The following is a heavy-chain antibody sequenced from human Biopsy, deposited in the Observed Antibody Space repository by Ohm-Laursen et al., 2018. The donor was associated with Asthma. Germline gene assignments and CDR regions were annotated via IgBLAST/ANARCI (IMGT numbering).Heavy chain of an antibody. CDR3: ARTYYDFLAGQVKDVFGV. Sequence: SVKVSCKASGYIFISFAIHWVRQAPGQRLEWMGWVNTGNGDTKYSQKFQGRVTITRDTSASTAYMELRSLRSEDTATYYCARTYYDFLAGQVKDVFGVWGQGTMVTVSS. CDR2: VNTGNGDT. CDR1: GYIFISFA. V-gene: IGHV1-3*04. D-gene: IGHD3-9*01. J-gene: IGHJ3*01.